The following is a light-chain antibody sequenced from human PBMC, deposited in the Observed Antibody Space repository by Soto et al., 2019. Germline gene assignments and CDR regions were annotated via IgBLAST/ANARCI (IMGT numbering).Light chain of an antibody. CDR3: QQRTNWPWT. Sequence: EIVLTQSPATLSLSPGEIATLSCRASQSISSYLAWYQQKPGQAPRLLIYDASNRVTGIPARFSGSGSGTDFTFTISSLEPEDFAVYYCQQRTNWPWTFGQGTKVDIK. CDR2: DAS. V-gene: IGKV3-11*01. J-gene: IGKJ1*01. CDR1: QSISSY.